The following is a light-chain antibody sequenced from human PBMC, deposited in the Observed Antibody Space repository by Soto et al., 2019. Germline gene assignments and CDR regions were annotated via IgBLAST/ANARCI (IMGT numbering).Light chain of an antibody. Sequence: EIVLTQSPGTLSLSPGDRATLSCRSSQSVSSRYLAWYQQKPGQGPRVLIYGASSRATGIPDRFSGSGSGSAFTLTTSRLEPEDCAVYYSHQHAFSPYSSGHGTTVEIK. CDR2: GAS. J-gene: IGKJ2*01. CDR1: QSVSSRY. CDR3: HQHAFSPYS. V-gene: IGKV3-20*01.